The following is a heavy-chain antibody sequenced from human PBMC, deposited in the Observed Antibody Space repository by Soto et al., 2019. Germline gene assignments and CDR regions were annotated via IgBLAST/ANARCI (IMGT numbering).Heavy chain of an antibody. CDR2: IHVSGST. V-gene: IGHV4-59*01. Sequence: WTWIRQPPGKGLEWIGYIHVSGSTNDNPSLKGRVTMSIDTSKNQFSLKLSSVTAADTAVYYCARGGHGMDVWGQGTKVTVSS. D-gene: IGHD1-26*01. J-gene: IGHJ6*02. CDR3: ARGGHGMDV.